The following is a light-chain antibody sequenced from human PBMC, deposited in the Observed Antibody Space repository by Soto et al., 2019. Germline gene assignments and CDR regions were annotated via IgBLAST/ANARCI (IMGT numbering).Light chain of an antibody. V-gene: IGKV3-11*01. J-gene: IGKJ2*01. Sequence: EIVLTQSPATLSLSPGERATLSCRASQSVSSYLAWYQQKPGQAPRLLIYDASNRATGIPARFSGSGSGTDFTLTISSLEPEDFVVYYCQQYGGSPYTFGQGTKLEIK. CDR2: DAS. CDR1: QSVSSY. CDR3: QQYGGSPYT.